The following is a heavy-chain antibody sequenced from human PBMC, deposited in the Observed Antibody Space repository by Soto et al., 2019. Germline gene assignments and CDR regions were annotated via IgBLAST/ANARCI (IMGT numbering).Heavy chain of an antibody. D-gene: IGHD5-12*01. CDR3: ARDWNGYRDY. CDR2: ISGSGGST. Sequence: PGGSLRLSCAASGFAFSSYAMSWVRQAPGKGLEWVSAISGSGGSTYYADSVKGRFTISRDNSKDSLYLQMNSLRAEDTAVYYCARDWNGYRDYWGQGALVTVSS. V-gene: IGHV3-23*01. CDR1: GFAFSSYA. J-gene: IGHJ4*02.